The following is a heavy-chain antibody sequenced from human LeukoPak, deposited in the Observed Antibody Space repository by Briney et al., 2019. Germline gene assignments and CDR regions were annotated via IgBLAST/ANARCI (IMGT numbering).Heavy chain of an antibody. D-gene: IGHD3-10*01. V-gene: IGHV3-23*01. CDR1: GFTFSSYA. Sequence: PGGSLRPSCAASGFTFSSYAMSWDSQAPGKGLEWVSSISGSGGSTYYPDSVKGRFTISRDNSQNTLYLQMNSLRADDTAVYYCANRGSVARFDYWGQGTLVTVSS. CDR3: ANRGSVARFDY. J-gene: IGHJ4*02. CDR2: ISGSGGST.